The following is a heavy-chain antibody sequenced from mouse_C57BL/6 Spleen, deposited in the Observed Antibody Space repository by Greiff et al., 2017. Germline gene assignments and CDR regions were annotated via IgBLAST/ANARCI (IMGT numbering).Heavy chain of an antibody. CDR3: ARSLTRYFDV. CDR2: INPSNGGT. CDR1: GYTFTSYW. V-gene: IGHV1-53*01. J-gene: IGHJ1*03. Sequence: ASGYTFTSYWMHWVKQRPGQGLEWIGNINPSNGGTNYNEKFKSKATLTVDKSSSTAYMQPSSLTSEDSAVYYCARSLTRYFDVWGTGTTVTVSS. D-gene: IGHD4-1*01.